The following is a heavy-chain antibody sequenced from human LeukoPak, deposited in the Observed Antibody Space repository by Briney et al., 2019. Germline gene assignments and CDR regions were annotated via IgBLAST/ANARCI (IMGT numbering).Heavy chain of an antibody. Sequence: GGSLRLSCGASGFTVSSNYMSWVRQAPGKGLEWVSVIYSGGSTYYADSVKGRFTISRDNSKNTLYLQMNSLRAEDTAVYYCARDFDYWGQGTLVTVSS. CDR3: ARDFDY. J-gene: IGHJ4*02. V-gene: IGHV3-66*01. CDR1: GFTVSSNY. CDR2: IYSGGST.